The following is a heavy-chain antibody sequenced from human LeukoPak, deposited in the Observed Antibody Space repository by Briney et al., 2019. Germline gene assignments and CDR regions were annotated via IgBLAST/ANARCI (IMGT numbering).Heavy chain of an antibody. CDR3: ARIPYENFDY. CDR2: IYPGDSDT. D-gene: IGHD5-12*01. V-gene: IGHV5-51*01. Sequence: GESLQISCQGSGYIFTSYWIGWVRQMPGKGLEWMGIIYPGDSDTRYSPSFQGQVTISADKSISTAYLQWSSLKASDTAMYYCARIPYENFDYWGQGTLVTVSS. CDR1: GYIFTSYW. J-gene: IGHJ4*02.